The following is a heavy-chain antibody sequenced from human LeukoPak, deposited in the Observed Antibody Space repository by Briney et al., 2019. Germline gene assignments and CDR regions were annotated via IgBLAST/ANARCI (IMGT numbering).Heavy chain of an antibody. D-gene: IGHD2-15*01. J-gene: IGHJ4*02. CDR1: GYSISSGYY. CDR2: IDHSGST. V-gene: IGHV4-38-2*01. Sequence: PSETLSLTCAVSGYSISSGYYWGWIPQPPGKGLEWIGSIDHSGSTYYNPSLKSRVTISVDTSKNQFSLKLSSVTAADTAVYYCEGYCSGGSCYPGHFDYWGQGTLVTVSS. CDR3: EGYCSGGSCYPGHFDY.